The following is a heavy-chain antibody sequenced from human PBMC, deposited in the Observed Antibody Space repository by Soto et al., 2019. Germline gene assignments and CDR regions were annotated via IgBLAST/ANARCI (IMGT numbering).Heavy chain of an antibody. CDR2: INDXHGNT. V-gene: IGHV1-3*01. Sequence: XSVKVSCKASGSTFTSYAMHWVRQAPGQRLEWMXWINDXHGNTKYSQKXXGRVTITXXKSASTAYLELSRIRSEDTAVYYCARSAPTIDYWGQGTQVTVSS. CDR1: GSTFTSYA. CDR3: ARSAPTIDY. J-gene: IGHJ4*02.